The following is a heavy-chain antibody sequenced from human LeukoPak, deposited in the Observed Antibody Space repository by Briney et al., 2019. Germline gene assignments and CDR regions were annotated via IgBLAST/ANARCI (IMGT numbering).Heavy chain of an antibody. CDR2: MNPKSANT. J-gene: IGHJ4*02. CDR3: ATGKVTHGDYVAVDF. Sequence: GSVKVSCKASGYTFTAYDLNWVRQATGQGLEWVGWMNPKSANTGYAQKFQGSVTMTRDTSINTAYMELSSLRSEDTAIYYCATGKVTHGDYVAVDFWGQGTLVTVSS. D-gene: IGHD4-17*01. V-gene: IGHV1-8*01. CDR1: GYTFTAYD.